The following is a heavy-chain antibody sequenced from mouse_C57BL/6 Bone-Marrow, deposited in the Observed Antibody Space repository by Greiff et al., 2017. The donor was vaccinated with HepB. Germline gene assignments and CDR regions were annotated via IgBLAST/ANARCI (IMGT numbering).Heavy chain of an antibody. Sequence: EVHLVESGGGLVKPGGSLKLSCAASGFTFSSYAMSWVRQTPEKRLEWVATISDGGSYTYYPDNVKGRFTISRDNAKNNLYLQMSHLKSEDTAMYYCAREDHNFFFDYWGQGTTLTVSS. CDR3: AREDHNFFFDY. D-gene: IGHD1-3*01. J-gene: IGHJ2*01. CDR2: ISDGGSYT. V-gene: IGHV5-4*01. CDR1: GFTFSSYA.